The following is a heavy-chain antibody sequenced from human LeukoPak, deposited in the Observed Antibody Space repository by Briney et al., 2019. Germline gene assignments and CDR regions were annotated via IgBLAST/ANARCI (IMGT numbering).Heavy chain of an antibody. CDR2: IYYSGST. V-gene: IGHV4-59*01. J-gene: IGHJ4*02. D-gene: IGHD3-22*01. CDR3: VTYYYGSSAPKRNY. Sequence: PSETLSLTCTVSGGSISSYYWSWIRQPPGKGLEWIGYIYYSGSTNYNPSLKSRVTISVDTSKNQFSLKLSSVTAADTAVYYCVTYYYGSSAPKRNYWGQGILVTDSS. CDR1: GGSISSYY.